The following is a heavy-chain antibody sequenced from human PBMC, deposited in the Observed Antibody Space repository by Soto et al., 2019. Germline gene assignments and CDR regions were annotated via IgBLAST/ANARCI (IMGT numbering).Heavy chain of an antibody. D-gene: IGHD2-2*01. Sequence: EVQLLESGGGLVQPGGSLRLSCTASGFTFSDYAMSWVRQAPGKGLEWVSGIRGSGGGTYYAGSVKGRFTISRDNAKNTRDRQLNSLRAGDTAVYYGAKALGYCRGTSGYGSNDNRDVGGKGTTVTVPP. J-gene: IGHJ6*04. CDR3: AKALGYCRGTSGYGSNDNRDV. CDR1: GFTFSDYA. V-gene: IGHV3-23*01. CDR2: IRGSGGGT.